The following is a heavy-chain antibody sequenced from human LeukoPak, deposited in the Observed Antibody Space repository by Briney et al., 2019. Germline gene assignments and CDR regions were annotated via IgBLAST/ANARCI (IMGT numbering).Heavy chain of an antibody. CDR2: INPNSGGT. CDR3: ARDRDCSGGSCYSFLGYYYYGMDV. Sequence: GASVKVSCKASGYTFTGYYMHWVRQAPGQGLEWMGWINPNSGGTNYAQKFQGRVTMTRDTSISTAYMELSRLRSDDTAVYYCARDRDCSGGSCYSFLGYYYYGMDVWGRGTTVTVSS. CDR1: GYTFTGYY. D-gene: IGHD2-15*01. J-gene: IGHJ6*02. V-gene: IGHV1-2*02.